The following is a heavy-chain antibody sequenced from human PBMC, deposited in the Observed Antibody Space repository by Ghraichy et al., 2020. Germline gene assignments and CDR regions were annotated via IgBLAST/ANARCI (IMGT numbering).Heavy chain of an antibody. CDR3: ARVGRMSSD. J-gene: IGHJ4*02. D-gene: IGHD2-8*01. CDR2: IYYSGST. Sequence: SETLSLTCTVSGGSVSSGSYYWSWIRQPPGKGLEWIGYIYYSGSTNYNPSLKSRVTISVDTSKNQFSLKLSSVTAADTAVYYCARVGRMSSDWGQGTLVTVSS. CDR1: GGSVSSGSYY. V-gene: IGHV4-61*01.